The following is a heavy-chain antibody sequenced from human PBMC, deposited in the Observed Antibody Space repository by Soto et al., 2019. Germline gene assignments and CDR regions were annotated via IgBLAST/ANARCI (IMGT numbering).Heavy chain of an antibody. V-gene: IGHV3-30-3*01. CDR1: GFTFSSYA. D-gene: IGHD4-17*01. J-gene: IGHJ4*02. CDR3: ASNDYGDYVLGY. Sequence: QVQLVESGGGVVQPGRSLRLSCAASGFTFSSYAMHWVRQAPGKGLEWVAVISYDGSNKYYADSVKGRFTISRDNSKNTLYLQMNSVRAEDTAVYYCASNDYGDYVLGYWGQGTLVTVSS. CDR2: ISYDGSNK.